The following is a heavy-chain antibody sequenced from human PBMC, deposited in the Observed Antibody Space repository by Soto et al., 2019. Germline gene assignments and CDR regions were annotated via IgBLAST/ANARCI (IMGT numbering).Heavy chain of an antibody. D-gene: IGHD6-6*01. CDR2: IYHSGST. V-gene: IGHV4-4*02. CDR3: ARDNLRIAARRAGWFDP. CDR1: SGSISSSNW. J-gene: IGHJ5*02. Sequence: PSETLSLTCAVSSGSISSSNWWSWVRQPPGKGLEWIGEIYHSGSTNYNPSLKSRVTISVDKSKNQFSLKLSSVTAADTAVYYCARDNLRIAARRAGWFDPWGQGTLVTVSS.